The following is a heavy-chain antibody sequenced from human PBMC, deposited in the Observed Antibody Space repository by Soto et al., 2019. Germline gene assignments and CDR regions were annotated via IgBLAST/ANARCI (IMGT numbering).Heavy chain of an antibody. D-gene: IGHD3-10*01. V-gene: IGHV4-30-4*01. CDR1: GGSISSGDYY. CDR2: IYYSGST. CDR3: ARESITMDRAVIGGFDY. Sequence: PSETLSLTCTVSGGSISSGDYYWSWIRQPPGKGLEWIGYIYYSGSTYYNPSLKSRVTISVDTSKNQFSLKLSSVTAADTAVYYCARESITMDRAVIGGFDYWGQGTLVTVSS. J-gene: IGHJ4*02.